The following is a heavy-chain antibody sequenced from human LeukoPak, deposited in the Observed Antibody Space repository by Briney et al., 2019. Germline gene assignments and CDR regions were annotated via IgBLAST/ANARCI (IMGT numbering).Heavy chain of an antibody. CDR3: AKDRGQLVDYNFDY. V-gene: IGHV3-23*01. CDR1: GFTFITYA. D-gene: IGHD6-13*01. Sequence: PGGSLRLSCAACGFTFITYAMSWVRQAPGKGLEWVSSISGSGGSTNYADSVKGRFTISRDNSKNTLYLQMNSLRAEDTAVYYCAKDRGQLVDYNFDYWGQGTLVTVSS. CDR2: ISGSGGST. J-gene: IGHJ4*02.